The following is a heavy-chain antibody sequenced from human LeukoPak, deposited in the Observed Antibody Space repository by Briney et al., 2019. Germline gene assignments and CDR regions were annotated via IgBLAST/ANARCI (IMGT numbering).Heavy chain of an antibody. J-gene: IGHJ3*02. CDR1: GYTFTSYY. CDR2: INPSGGST. CDR3: ARDLEYYYDSSGYHAFDI. D-gene: IGHD3-22*01. V-gene: IGHV1-46*01. Sequence: ASVKVSCKASGYTFTSYYMHWVRQAPGQGLEWMGIINPSGGSTSYAQKFQGRVTMTRDTSTSTVYMEPSSLRSEDTAVYYCARDLEYYYDSSGYHAFDIWGQGTMVTVSS.